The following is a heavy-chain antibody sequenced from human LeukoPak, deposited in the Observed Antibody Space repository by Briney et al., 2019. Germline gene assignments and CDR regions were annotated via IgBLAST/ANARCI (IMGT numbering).Heavy chain of an antibody. V-gene: IGHV3-21*01. CDR3: ARTLRDDDAFDI. Sequence: NPGGSLRLSCAASGFTFSSYSMTWVRQAPGKGLEWVSSISSSSSYIYYADSVKGRFTISRDNAKNSLYLQMNSLRAEDTAVYYCARTLRDDDAFDIWGQGTMVTVSS. J-gene: IGHJ3*02. CDR2: ISSSSSYI. CDR1: GFTFSSYS.